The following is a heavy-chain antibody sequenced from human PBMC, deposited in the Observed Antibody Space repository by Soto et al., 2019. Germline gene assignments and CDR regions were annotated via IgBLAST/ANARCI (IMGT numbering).Heavy chain of an antibody. V-gene: IGHV3-33*01. Sequence: QVQLVESGGGVVQPGRSLRLSCAASGFTFSNYGMHWARQAPGKGLEWVAAILYDGSNKYYTDSVKGRFTISRDNSKNTLYLQMNGLGAEDTAVYYCAGGTYYFDYTGQGTVVTVSS. CDR1: GFTFSNYG. CDR3: AGGTYYFDY. J-gene: IGHJ4*02. D-gene: IGHD1-26*01. CDR2: ILYDGSNK.